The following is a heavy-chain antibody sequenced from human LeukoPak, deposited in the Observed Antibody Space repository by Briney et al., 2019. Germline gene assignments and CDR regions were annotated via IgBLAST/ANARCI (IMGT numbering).Heavy chain of an antibody. CDR2: IKQDGSEK. D-gene: IGHD2-15*01. CDR1: GFTFSSYW. Sequence: GGSLRLSCAASGFTFSSYWMSCVRQAPGKGLEWVANIKQDGSEKYYVDSVKGRFTISRDNAKNSLYLQMNSLRAEDTAVYYCARGGYCSGGSCYSYYYGMDVWGQGTTVTVSS. J-gene: IGHJ6*02. CDR3: ARGGYCSGGSCYSYYYGMDV. V-gene: IGHV3-7*01.